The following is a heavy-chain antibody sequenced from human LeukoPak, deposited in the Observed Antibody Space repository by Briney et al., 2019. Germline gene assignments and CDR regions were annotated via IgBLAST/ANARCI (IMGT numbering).Heavy chain of an antibody. D-gene: IGHD3-10*01. CDR2: IIPIFGTA. V-gene: IGHV1-69*13. J-gene: IGHJ6*02. Sequence: ASVKVSCKASGGTFSSYAISWVRQAPGQGLEWMGGIIPIFGTANYAQKFQGRVTITADESTSTAYMELSSLRSEDTAVYYCARESTMVRGVGPYYYGMDVWGQGTTVTVSS. CDR3: ARESTMVRGVGPYYYGMDV. CDR1: GGTFSSYA.